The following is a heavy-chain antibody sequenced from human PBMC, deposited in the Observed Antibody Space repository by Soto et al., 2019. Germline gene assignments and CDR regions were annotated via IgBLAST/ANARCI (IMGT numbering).Heavy chain of an antibody. CDR3: ARDSSYYDILTGYYLGPDAFDI. J-gene: IGHJ3*02. Sequence: ASVKVSCKASGYTFTSYGISWFRQAPGQGLEWMGWISAYNGNRNYAQKLQGRVTMTTDKSTSTAYMELRSLRYDDTAVYYCARDSSYYDILTGYYLGPDAFDIWGQGTMVTVSS. V-gene: IGHV1-18*04. CDR2: ISAYNGNR. D-gene: IGHD3-9*01. CDR1: GYTFTSYG.